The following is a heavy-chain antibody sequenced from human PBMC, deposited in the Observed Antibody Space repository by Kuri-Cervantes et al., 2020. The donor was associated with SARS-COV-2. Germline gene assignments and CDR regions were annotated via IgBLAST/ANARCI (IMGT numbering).Heavy chain of an antibody. D-gene: IGHD4-17*01. Sequence: SVKVSCKASGGTFSSYAISWVRQAPGQGLEWMGGIIPIFGTANYAQKFQGRVTITADESTSTAYMELSSLRSEDTTVYYCARPPEEGAVTTWGNDYWGQGTLVTVSS. J-gene: IGHJ4*02. CDR2: IIPIFGTA. V-gene: IGHV1-69*13. CDR1: GGTFSSYA. CDR3: ARPPEEGAVTTWGNDY.